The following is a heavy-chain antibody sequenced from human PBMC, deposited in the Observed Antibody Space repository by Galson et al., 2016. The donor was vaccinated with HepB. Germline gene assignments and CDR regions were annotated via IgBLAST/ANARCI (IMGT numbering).Heavy chain of an antibody. D-gene: IGHD4-17*01. CDR3: AKGLYGDYDFDY. J-gene: IGHJ4*02. Sequence: SLRLSCAASGFTFSNYAMSWVRQAPEKGLEWVSTISGSDGNTYYADSVKGRFTISRDNSKNTLYLQMNSLRAEDTAIYYCAKGLYGDYDFDYWGQGTLVTVSS. V-gene: IGHV3-23*01. CDR2: ISGSDGNT. CDR1: GFTFSNYA.